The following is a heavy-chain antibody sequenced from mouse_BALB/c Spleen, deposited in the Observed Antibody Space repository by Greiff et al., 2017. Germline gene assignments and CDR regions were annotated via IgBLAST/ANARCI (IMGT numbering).Heavy chain of an antibody. Sequence: VQVVESGPELVRPGVSVKISCKGSSYTFTDYAMHWVKQSHAKSLEWIGVISTYYGNTNYNQKFKGKATMTVDKSSSTAYMELARLTSEDSAVYYCAREGNRYDAWFAYWGQGTLVTVSA. CDR1: SYTFTDYA. CDR2: ISTYYGNT. D-gene: IGHD2-14*01. CDR3: AREGNRYDAWFAY. J-gene: IGHJ3*01. V-gene: IGHV1-67*01.